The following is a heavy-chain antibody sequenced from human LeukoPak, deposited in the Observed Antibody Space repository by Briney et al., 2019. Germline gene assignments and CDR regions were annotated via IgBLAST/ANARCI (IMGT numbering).Heavy chain of an antibody. J-gene: IGHJ6*02. V-gene: IGHV4-34*01. CDR3: ARGVPPSYYGSGSYFRSRLTEYGMDV. CDR1: GGSFSGYY. Sequence: NPSETLSLTCAVYGGSFSGYYWSWIRQPPGKGLEWIGEINHSGSTNYNPSLKSRVTISVDTSKNQFSLKLSSVTAADTAVYYCARGVPPSYYGSGSYFRSRLTEYGMDVWGQGTTVTVSS. CDR2: INHSGST. D-gene: IGHD3-10*01.